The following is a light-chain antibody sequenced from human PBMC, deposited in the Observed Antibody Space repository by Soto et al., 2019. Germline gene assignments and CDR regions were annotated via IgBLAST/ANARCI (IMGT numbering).Light chain of an antibody. CDR1: SSDVGAYNF. CDR2: EVS. J-gene: IGLJ1*01. V-gene: IGLV2-14*01. Sequence: QSALTQPASVSGSPGQSITISCTGTSSDVGAYNFVSWYQQHPGKAPKLIIHEVSNRPSGVSNRFSGSKSGNTASLTISGLQAEDEADYYCSSHGGSKPFYVFGSGTQLTVL. CDR3: SSHGGSKPFYV.